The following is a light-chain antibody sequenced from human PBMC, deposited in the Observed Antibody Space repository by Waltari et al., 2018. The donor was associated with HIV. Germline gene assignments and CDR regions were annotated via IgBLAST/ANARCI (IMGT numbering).Light chain of an antibody. V-gene: IGKV1-9*01. CDR1: QAISTF. CDR2: AAS. Sequence: DIQLTQSPPFLSASVGDRVTITCRASQAISTFLAWYQQKPGKAPELLIFAASTLQSGVPSRFSGRGSATEFTLTISSLQPEDFATYYCQQLNRYPPAFGRGTKVEIK. CDR3: QQLNRYPPA. J-gene: IGKJ4*01.